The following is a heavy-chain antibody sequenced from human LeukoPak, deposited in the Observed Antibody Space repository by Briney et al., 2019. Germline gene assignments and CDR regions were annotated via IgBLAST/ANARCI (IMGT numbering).Heavy chain of an antibody. Sequence: SETLSLTCTVSGGSISSGDYYWSWIRQPPGKGLEWIGYIYYSGSTYYNPSLKSRVTISVDTSKNQFSLKLSSVTAADTAVYYCARLVGTMVRGVISEFDYWGQGTLVTVSS. CDR2: IYYSGST. CDR1: GGSISSGDYY. D-gene: IGHD3-10*01. CDR3: ARLVGTMVRGVISEFDY. V-gene: IGHV4-30-4*08. J-gene: IGHJ4*02.